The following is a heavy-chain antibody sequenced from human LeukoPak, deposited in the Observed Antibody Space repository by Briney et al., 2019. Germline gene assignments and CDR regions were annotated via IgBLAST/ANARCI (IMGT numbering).Heavy chain of an antibody. CDR2: INTNTGNP. D-gene: IGHD3-10*01. CDR1: GYSFTNYA. Sequence: APVKVSCKASGYSFTNYAMNWVRQAPGQGLEWMGWINTNTGNPTYAQGFTGRFVFSLDTSVSTAYLQISSLKAEDTAVYYCARNNADGEGRFSYWGQGTLVTVSS. J-gene: IGHJ4*02. V-gene: IGHV7-4-1*02. CDR3: ARNNADGEGRFSY.